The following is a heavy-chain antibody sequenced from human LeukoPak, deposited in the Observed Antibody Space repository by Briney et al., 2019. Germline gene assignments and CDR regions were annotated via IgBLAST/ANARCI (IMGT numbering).Heavy chain of an antibody. Sequence: RGSLRLSCAASGFTFDDYTMHWVRQAPGKGLEWVSLISWDGGSTYYADSVKGRFTISRDNSKNSLYLQMNSLRTEDTALYYCAKVLVPAAPWGMDVWGQGTTVTVSS. V-gene: IGHV3-43*01. D-gene: IGHD2-2*01. J-gene: IGHJ6*02. CDR2: ISWDGGST. CDR3: AKVLVPAAPWGMDV. CDR1: GFTFDDYT.